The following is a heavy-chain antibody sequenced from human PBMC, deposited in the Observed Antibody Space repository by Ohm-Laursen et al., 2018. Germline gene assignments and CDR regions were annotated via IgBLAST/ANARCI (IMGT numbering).Heavy chain of an antibody. Sequence: GSSVKVSCKASGGTFSSYAISWVRQAPGQGLEWMGWISAYNGNTNYAQKLQGRVTMTTDTSTSTAYMELRSLRSDDTAVYYCARTPRGYYSDYYYYYGMDVWGQGTTVTVSS. CDR2: ISAYNGNT. CDR1: GGTFSSYA. J-gene: IGHJ6*02. D-gene: IGHD5-12*01. CDR3: ARTPRGYYSDYYYYYGMDV. V-gene: IGHV1-18*01.